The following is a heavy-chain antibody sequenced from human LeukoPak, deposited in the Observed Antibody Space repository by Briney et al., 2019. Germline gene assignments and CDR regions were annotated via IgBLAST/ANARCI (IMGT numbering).Heavy chain of an antibody. J-gene: IGHJ3*02. Sequence: SQTLPHTCTVSGGSISSYYWNWIRQPAGKGLEWIGRIYTSGNSNYNPSLKSRVTMSVDTSKNQFSLKLRSVTAADTAVYYCARDRYYYDSSGYYSAFDTWGQGTMVTVSS. V-gene: IGHV4-4*07. CDR1: GGSISSYY. CDR2: IYTSGNS. CDR3: ARDRYYYDSSGYYSAFDT. D-gene: IGHD3-22*01.